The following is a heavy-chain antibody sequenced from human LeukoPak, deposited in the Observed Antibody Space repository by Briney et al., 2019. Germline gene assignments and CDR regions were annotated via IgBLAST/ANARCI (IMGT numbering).Heavy chain of an antibody. CDR1: GFTVSSTY. V-gene: IGHV3-53*01. CDR2: IYTGGTT. D-gene: IGHD3-3*01. CDR3: ASPTHYDFWSGYHQFDN. J-gene: IGHJ4*02. Sequence: GGSLRLSCAASGFTVSSTYMSWLRQAPGKGLEWVSLIYTGGTTYYADSVKGRFTISRDNSENTLYLQMNSLRAEDTAVYYCASPTHYDFWSGYHQFDNWGQGTLVTVSS.